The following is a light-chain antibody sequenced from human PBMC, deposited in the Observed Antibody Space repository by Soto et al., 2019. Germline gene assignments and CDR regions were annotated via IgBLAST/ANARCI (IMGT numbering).Light chain of an antibody. CDR2: EVS. CDR1: SSDVDNYNH. J-gene: IGLJ1*01. V-gene: IGLV2-18*01. CDR3: NLYTASSAYV. Sequence: QSALTQPPSVSGSPGQSVTISCTGTSSDVDNYNHVSWYQQSPGTAPKLIINEVSSRPSGVPDRFSGSKSGNTASLTISGLQAEDEADYYCNLYTASSAYVVGTGTKVTV.